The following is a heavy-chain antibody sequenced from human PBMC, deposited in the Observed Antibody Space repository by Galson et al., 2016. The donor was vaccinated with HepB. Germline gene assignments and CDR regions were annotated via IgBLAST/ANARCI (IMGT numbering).Heavy chain of an antibody. CDR3: ARVRCMVASCRGGGPIDY. J-gene: IGHJ4*02. D-gene: IGHD5-12*01. V-gene: IGHV1-69*13. Sequence: SVKVSCKASGGTFSRYAISWVRQAPGQGVEWMGRIIPIFATANYTQKFQGRVTITADESTSTAYMELSSLRSEDTAVYYCARVRCMVASCRGGGPIDYWGQGTLVTVSS. CDR1: GGTFSRYA. CDR2: IIPIFATA.